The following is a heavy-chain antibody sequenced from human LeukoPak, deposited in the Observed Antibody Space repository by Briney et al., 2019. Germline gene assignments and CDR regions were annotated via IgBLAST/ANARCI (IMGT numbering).Heavy chain of an antibody. D-gene: IGHD3-3*01. CDR2: IYTSGST. CDR3: ARGELRITIFGVVNDAFDI. Sequence: SETLSLTCTVSGGSISSYYWSWIRQPAGKGLEWIGRIYTSGSTNYNPSLKSRVTMSVDTPKNQFSLKLSSVTAADTAVYYCARGELRITIFGVVNDAFDIWGQGTMVTVSS. V-gene: IGHV4-4*07. J-gene: IGHJ3*02. CDR1: GGSISSYY.